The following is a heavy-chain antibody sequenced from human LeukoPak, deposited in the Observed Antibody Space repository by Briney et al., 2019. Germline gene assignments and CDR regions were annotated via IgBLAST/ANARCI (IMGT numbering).Heavy chain of an antibody. V-gene: IGHV3-53*01. J-gene: IGHJ4*02. CDR2: IYSGGST. CDR1: GFTFSSNY. CDR3: ARGPSSSWADFDY. D-gene: IGHD6-13*01. Sequence: GGSLRLSCAASGFTFSSNYMSWVRQAPGKGLEWVSVIYSGGSTYYADSVKGRFTISRDNSKNTLYLQMNSLRAEDTAVYYCARGPSSSWADFDYWGQGTLVTVSS.